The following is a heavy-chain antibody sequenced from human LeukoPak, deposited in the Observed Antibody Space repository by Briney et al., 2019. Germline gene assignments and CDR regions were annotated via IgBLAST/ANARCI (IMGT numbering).Heavy chain of an antibody. Sequence: GASVKVSCKASGYTFTNSYIHWVRQAPGQVLEWMGLIYPVGGNANSAKDFQGTATLNRASSTSTIYMELSRLRSEGSAIYYCARIRDGYNDAYDIWGQGTVVTVPS. CDR3: ARIRDGYNDAYDI. J-gene: IGHJ3*02. D-gene: IGHD5-24*01. CDR2: IYPVGGNA. CDR1: GYTFTNSY. V-gene: IGHV1-46*01.